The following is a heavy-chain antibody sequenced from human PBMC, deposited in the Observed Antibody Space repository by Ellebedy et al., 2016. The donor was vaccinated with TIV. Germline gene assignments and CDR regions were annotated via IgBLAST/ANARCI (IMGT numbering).Heavy chain of an antibody. CDR1: GFTFSSYA. J-gene: IGHJ4*02. V-gene: IGHV3-23*01. CDR3: AKDRIVGARKFDD. Sequence: GESLKISCAASGFTFSSYAMSWVRQAPGKGLEWVASISGNGRDAFYADSVVQGRFTISRDTPKDALYLQMNSLRAEDTAVYYCAKDRIVGARKFDDWGQGTLVTVSS. D-gene: IGHD1-26*01. CDR2: ISGNGRDA.